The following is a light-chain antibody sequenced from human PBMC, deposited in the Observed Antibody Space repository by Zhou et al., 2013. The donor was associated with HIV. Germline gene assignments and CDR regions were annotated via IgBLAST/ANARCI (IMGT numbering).Light chain of an antibody. CDR2: KAS. CDR1: QSISFW. Sequence: DIQMTQSPSTLSAAVGDRVAITCRASQSISFWLAWYQQKPGKAPKLLIYKASSLESGVPSRFSGSGSGTDFILTIDSLQPEDVATYYCQKYNSAPSTFGGGTKVEIK. CDR3: QKYNSAPST. V-gene: IGKV1-5*03. J-gene: IGKJ4*01.